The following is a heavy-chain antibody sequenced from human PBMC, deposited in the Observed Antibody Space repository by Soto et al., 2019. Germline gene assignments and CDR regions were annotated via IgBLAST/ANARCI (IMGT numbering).Heavy chain of an antibody. V-gene: IGHV3-33*01. CDR3: ARERMYYYDSSGYYYDY. J-gene: IGHJ4*02. CDR1: GFTFSSYG. CDR2: IWYDGSNK. Sequence: GGSLRLSCAASGFTFSSYGMHWVRQAPGKGLEWMAVIWYDGSNKYYADSVKGRFTISRDNSKNTLYLQMNSLRAEDTAVYYCARERMYYYDSSGYYYDYWGQGTLVTVSS. D-gene: IGHD3-22*01.